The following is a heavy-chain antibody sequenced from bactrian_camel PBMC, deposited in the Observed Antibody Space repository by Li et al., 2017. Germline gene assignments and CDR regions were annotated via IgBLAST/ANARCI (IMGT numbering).Heavy chain of an antibody. Sequence: VQLVESGGGSVQAGGSLRLSCVASGYTYSGYCMGWARQVPGKEREGIATIDSDHGISYAKSVKGRFTISHDNAKNTLYLQMNSLEPEDSGMYYCAADLVDRWFERLGRGQGTQVTVS. CDR2: IDSDHGI. V-gene: IGHV3S9*01. CDR3: AADLVDRWFERLG. D-gene: IGHD4*01. CDR1: GYTYSGYC. J-gene: IGHJ4*01.